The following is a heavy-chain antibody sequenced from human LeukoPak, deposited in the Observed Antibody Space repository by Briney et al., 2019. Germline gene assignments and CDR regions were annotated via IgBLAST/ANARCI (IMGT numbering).Heavy chain of an antibody. Sequence: ASETLSLTCAVSADSFSSHYWTWIRQPPGKGLEWIGYISYIGSTNYNPSLKSRVTISIDTSKNQFSLKLSSVTAADTAVYYCARDLVAVTKGFDIWGQGTMVSVSS. V-gene: IGHV4-59*11. CDR3: ARDLVAVTKGFDI. CDR2: ISYIGST. CDR1: ADSFSSHY. J-gene: IGHJ3*02. D-gene: IGHD2-21*02.